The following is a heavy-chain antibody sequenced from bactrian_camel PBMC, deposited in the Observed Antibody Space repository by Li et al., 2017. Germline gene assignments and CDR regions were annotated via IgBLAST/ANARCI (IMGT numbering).Heavy chain of an antibody. CDR1: GYREVSGC. Sequence: HVQLVESGGGSVQPGGSLRLSCATSGYREVSGCMGYFRQTQGKEREVVAATGPSNTWYSDSVKGRFTISKNSAKSTVYLQMNSLKPEDTAMYYCSASLRCASCSRGLCRECQLASIGQGTQVTVS. J-gene: IGHJ4*01. D-gene: IGHD1*01. V-gene: IGHV3S53*01. CDR2: TGPSNT.